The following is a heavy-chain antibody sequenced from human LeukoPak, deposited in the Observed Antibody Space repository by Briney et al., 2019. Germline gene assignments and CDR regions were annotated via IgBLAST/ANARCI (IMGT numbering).Heavy chain of an antibody. CDR3: ARRPYYGSRFYDY. D-gene: IGHD3-10*01. CDR2: INHSGST. J-gene: IGHJ4*02. V-gene: IGHV4-34*01. CDR1: GGSFSGYY. Sequence: PSETLSLTCAVYGGSFSGYYWSWIRQPPGKGLEWIGEINHSGSTNYNPSLKSRVTISVDTSKNQFSLKLSSVTAADTAVYYCARRPYYGSRFYDYWGQGTLVTVSS.